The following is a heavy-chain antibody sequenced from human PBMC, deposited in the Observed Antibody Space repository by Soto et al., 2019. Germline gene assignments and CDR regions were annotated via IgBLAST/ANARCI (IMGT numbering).Heavy chain of an antibody. CDR1: GGSFSGYY. Sequence: QVQLQQWGAGLLKPSETLSLTCAVYGGSFSGYYWSWIRQPPGKGLEWIGEINHSGSTNYNPSLKSRVTISVDTSKNQFSLKLSSVTAADTAVYYCARGNVGITMVRGRRILHDYWGQGTLVTVSS. J-gene: IGHJ4*02. CDR3: ARGNVGITMVRGRRILHDY. D-gene: IGHD3-10*01. CDR2: INHSGST. V-gene: IGHV4-34*01.